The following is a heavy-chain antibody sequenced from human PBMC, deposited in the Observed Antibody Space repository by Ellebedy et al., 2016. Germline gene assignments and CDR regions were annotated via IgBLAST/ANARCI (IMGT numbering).Heavy chain of an antibody. D-gene: IGHD3-10*01. J-gene: IGHJ4*02. Sequence: SETLSLTCTVSGGSINNYYWNWIRQPPGKGLDWIGSIFYSGSTNYNPSLKSRVTISVDTSKNQFSLKLTSVTAADTAVYYCARGGRITMIRGGAFDYWGQGTLVTVSS. V-gene: IGHV4-59*01. CDR2: IFYSGST. CDR1: GGSINNYY. CDR3: ARGGRITMIRGGAFDY.